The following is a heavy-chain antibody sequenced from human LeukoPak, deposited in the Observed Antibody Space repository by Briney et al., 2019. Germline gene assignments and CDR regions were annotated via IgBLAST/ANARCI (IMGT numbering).Heavy chain of an antibody. CDR2: TYYRSKWYN. D-gene: IGHD1-20*01. V-gene: IGHV6-1*01. CDR3: ARVNSWTEEPDTGFDY. Sequence: SQTLSLTCAISGDSVSNTRSAWNWIRQSPSRGLGWLGRTYYRSKWYNDYALSVKSRITINSDTSKNHFSLQLNSVTPEDTAVYYCARVNSWTEEPDTGFDYWGQGTLVIVSS. J-gene: IGHJ4*02. CDR1: GDSVSNTRSA.